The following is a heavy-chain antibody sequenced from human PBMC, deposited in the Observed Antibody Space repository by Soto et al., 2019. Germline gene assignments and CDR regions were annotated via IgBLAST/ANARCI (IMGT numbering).Heavy chain of an antibody. D-gene: IGHD5-12*01. CDR1: GDSVSSNSAA. J-gene: IGHJ5*02. Sequence: PSQTLSLTCAISGDSVSSNSAAWNWIRQSPSRGLEWLGRTYYRSKWYNDYAVSVKSRITINPDTSKNQFSLQLNSVTPEDTAVYYCAREGWGIVATIVGYNWFDPWGQGTLVTVSS. V-gene: IGHV6-1*01. CDR3: AREGWGIVATIVGYNWFDP. CDR2: TYYRSKWYN.